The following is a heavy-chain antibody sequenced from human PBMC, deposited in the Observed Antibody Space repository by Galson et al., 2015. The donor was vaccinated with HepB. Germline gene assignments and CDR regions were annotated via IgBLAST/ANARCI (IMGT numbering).Heavy chain of an antibody. CDR2: IQSDGSKT. CDR3: TRDVDTSGHCSWFDP. CDR1: GFTFSHYG. Sequence: SLRLSCATSGFTFSHYGMHWVRQAPGKGLEWVAGIQSDGSKTYYAESVKGRFTISRDQSKITLYLEMNSLRVEDTAMYYCTRDVDTSGHCSWFDPWGQGTLVTVSS. D-gene: IGHD2-21*01. V-gene: IGHV3-33*05. J-gene: IGHJ5*02.